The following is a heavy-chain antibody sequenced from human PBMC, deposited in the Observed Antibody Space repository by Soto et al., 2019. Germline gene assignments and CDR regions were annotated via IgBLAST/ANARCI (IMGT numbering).Heavy chain of an antibody. J-gene: IGHJ4*02. CDR1: GFSFNTYA. CDR3: ASAPGIAAAGMDY. CDR2: ISSSSSRI. D-gene: IGHD6-25*01. Sequence: EVQLVESGGGLIQPGGSLRLSWAASGFSFNTYAMKWVRQAPGKGLEWISYISSSSSRIYYPDSVKGRFTLSRDNAKNSLYLQMNSLRAEDTAVYYCASAPGIAAAGMDYWGQGTLVTVSS. V-gene: IGHV3-48*04.